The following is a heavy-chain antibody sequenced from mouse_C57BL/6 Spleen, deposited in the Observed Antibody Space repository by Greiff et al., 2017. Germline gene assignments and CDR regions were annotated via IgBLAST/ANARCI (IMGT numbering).Heavy chain of an antibody. CDR1: GYTFTSYW. CDR3: ARSEGDVGFAY. D-gene: IGHD3-3*01. CDR2: IYPGSGST. V-gene: IGHV1-55*01. J-gene: IGHJ3*01. Sequence: VQRVESGAELVKPGASVKMSCKASGYTFTSYWITWVKQRPGQGLEWIGDIYPGSGSTNYNEKFKSKATLTVDTSSSTAYMQLSSLTSEDSAVYYCARSEGDVGFAYWGQGTLVTVSA.